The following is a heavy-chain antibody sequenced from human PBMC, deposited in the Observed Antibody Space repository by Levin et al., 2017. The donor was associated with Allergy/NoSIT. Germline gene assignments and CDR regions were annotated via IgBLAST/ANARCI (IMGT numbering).Heavy chain of an antibody. Sequence: PGGSLRLSCTASGFTFSTYGMHWVRQAPGKGLEWVALISYDGTKTFYADSMKGRFTLSRDNSKNTLYLQMNSLRTDDTAVYYCARSPWDGGWTRHFDYWGQGTLVTVSS. J-gene: IGHJ4*02. V-gene: IGHV3-30*03. CDR3: ARSPWDGGWTRHFDY. CDR2: ISYDGTKT. D-gene: IGHD4-23*01. CDR1: GFTFSTYG.